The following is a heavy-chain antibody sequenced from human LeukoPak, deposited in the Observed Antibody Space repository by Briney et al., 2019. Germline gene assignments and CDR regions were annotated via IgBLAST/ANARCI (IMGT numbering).Heavy chain of an antibody. J-gene: IGHJ4*02. CDR1: GFTFSSYA. V-gene: IGHV3-33*01. Sequence: GGSLRLSCAASGFTFSSYAMHWVRQAPGKGLEWVAVIWNDGSGKYDEDSVKGRFTISRDNSMNTLYLQVNSLRAEDTAVYYCVRGLGGYQVDYWGQGTLVTVSS. CDR2: IWNDGSGK. CDR3: VRGLGGYQVDY. D-gene: IGHD3-16*02.